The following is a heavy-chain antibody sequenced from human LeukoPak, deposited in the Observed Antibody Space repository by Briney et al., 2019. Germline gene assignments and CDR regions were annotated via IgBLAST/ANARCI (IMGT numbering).Heavy chain of an antibody. D-gene: IGHD3-22*01. CDR2: INGDGSTT. J-gene: IGHJ1*01. CDR1: GFTFSRYW. V-gene: IGHV3-74*01. Sequence: QPGGSLRLSCAASGFTFSRYWMHWVRQAPGKGLVWVSRINGDGSTTSYADSVKGGFTISRDNAKKTLYLQMNSLRAEDTAVYYCATGNYYDSRGYYTLGHWGQGALVTVSS. CDR3: ATGNYYDSRGYYTLGH.